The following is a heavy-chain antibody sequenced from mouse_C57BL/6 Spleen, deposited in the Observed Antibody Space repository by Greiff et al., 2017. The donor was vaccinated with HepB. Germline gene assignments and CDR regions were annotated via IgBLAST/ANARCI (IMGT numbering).Heavy chain of an antibody. Sequence: EVKVVESGGDLVKPGGSLKLSCAASGFTFSSYGMSWVRQTPDKRLEWVATISSGGSYTYYPDSVKGRFTISRDNAKNTLYRQMSSLKSEDTAMYYCARDYGSSYPDWGQGTLVTVSA. V-gene: IGHV5-6*01. D-gene: IGHD1-1*01. J-gene: IGHJ3*01. CDR3: ARDYGSSYPD. CDR1: GFTFSSYG. CDR2: ISSGGSYT.